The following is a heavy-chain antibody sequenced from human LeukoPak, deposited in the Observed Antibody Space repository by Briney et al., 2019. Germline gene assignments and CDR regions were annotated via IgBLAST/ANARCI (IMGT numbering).Heavy chain of an antibody. D-gene: IGHD1-26*01. CDR2: ISYGGGNK. CDR1: GFTFSNYD. J-gene: IGHJ3*02. V-gene: IGHV3-30*18. Sequence: GGSLRLSCAASGFTFSNYDMHWVRQAPGKGLEWVAVISYGGGNKYYSDSVKGRFTISRDNSKNTLYLQMNSLRAEDTAVYYCAKDRGGSYFLFGAFDIWGQGTMVTVSS. CDR3: AKDRGGSYFLFGAFDI.